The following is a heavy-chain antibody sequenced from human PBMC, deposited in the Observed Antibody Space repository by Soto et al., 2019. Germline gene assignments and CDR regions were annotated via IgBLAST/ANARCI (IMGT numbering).Heavy chain of an antibody. D-gene: IGHD3-10*01. CDR2: IYSGGST. V-gene: IGHV3-53*01. J-gene: IGHJ6*02. CDR1: GFTVSSNY. Sequence: GGSLRLSCAASGFTVSSNYMSWVRRAPGKGLEWVSVIYSGGSTYYADSVKGRFTISRDNSKNTLYLHMNSLRAEDTAVYYCARDLYAYGSAHYYGMDVWGQGTTVTVSS. CDR3: ARDLYAYGSAHYYGMDV.